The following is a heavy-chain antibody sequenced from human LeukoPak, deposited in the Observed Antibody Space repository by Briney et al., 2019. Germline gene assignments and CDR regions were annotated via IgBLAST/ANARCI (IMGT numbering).Heavy chain of an antibody. CDR3: ARAPLKVAGTRYFQH. Sequence: SVKVSCKASGGIFSSYAISWVRQAPGQGLEWMGGIIPIFGTANYAQKFQGRVTITTDESTSTAYMELSSLRSEDTAVYYCARAPLKVAGTRYFQHWGQGTLVTVSS. CDR1: GGIFSSYA. D-gene: IGHD6-19*01. V-gene: IGHV1-69*05. CDR2: IIPIFGTA. J-gene: IGHJ1*01.